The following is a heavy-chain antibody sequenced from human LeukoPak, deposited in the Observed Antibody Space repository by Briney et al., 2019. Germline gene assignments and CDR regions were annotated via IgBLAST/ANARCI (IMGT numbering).Heavy chain of an antibody. J-gene: IGHJ6*03. CDR1: GFIFDDYT. V-gene: IGHV3-43*01. D-gene: IGHD5-12*01. CDR3: AKEMAATSYYYYYMDV. CDR2: ISWDGGST. Sequence: GGSLRLSCAASGFIFDDYTMHWVRQAPGNGLEWVSLISWDGGSTYYADSVKGRFTISRDNSKNSLYLQMNSLRTEDTALYYCAKEMAATSYYYYYMDVWGKGTTVTVSS.